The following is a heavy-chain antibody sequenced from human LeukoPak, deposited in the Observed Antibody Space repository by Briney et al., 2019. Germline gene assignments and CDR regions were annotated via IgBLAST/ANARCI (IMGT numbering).Heavy chain of an antibody. D-gene: IGHD4-17*01. J-gene: IGHJ4*02. CDR3: ARYGDYEGFFDY. V-gene: IGHV4-4*02. CDR1: GGSISNTNW. Sequence: SGTLSLTCGVSGGSISNTNWWTWVRQPPGKGLEWIGEVNLQGSTNYNPSLKSRVTISVDTSKNQFSLKLSSVTAADTAVYYCARYGDYEGFFDYWGQGTLVTVSS. CDR2: VNLQGST.